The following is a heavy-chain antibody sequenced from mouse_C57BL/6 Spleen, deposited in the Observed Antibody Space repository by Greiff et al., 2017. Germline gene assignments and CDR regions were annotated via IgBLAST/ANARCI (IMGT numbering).Heavy chain of an antibody. CDR3: ARGVVTSLHYFDY. CDR2: IYPGSGST. V-gene: IGHV1-55*01. J-gene: IGHJ2*01. CDR1: GYTFTSYW. Sequence: QVQLQQPGAELVKPGASVKMSCKASGYTFTSYWITWVKQRPGQGLEWLGDIYPGSGSTNYNEKFKSKATLTVDTSSSTAFMLLSIRTSEDSAVYYCARGVVTSLHYFDYWGQGTTLTVSS. D-gene: IGHD2-2*01.